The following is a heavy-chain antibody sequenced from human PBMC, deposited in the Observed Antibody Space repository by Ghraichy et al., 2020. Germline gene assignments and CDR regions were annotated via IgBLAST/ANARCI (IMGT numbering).Heavy chain of an antibody. CDR1: GFTFSTYA. CDR3: AKDLVSGSSPFKEYFQH. Sequence: GESLNISCAASGFTFSTYAMSWVRQAPGKGLEWVSAIGGSGNTYYANSVRGRFTNSRDNAKNTLYLQMNSLRVEDTAVYYCAKDLVSGSSPFKEYFQHWGQGTLVTVSS. CDR2: IGGSGNT. V-gene: IGHV3-23*01. D-gene: IGHD6-6*01. J-gene: IGHJ1*01.